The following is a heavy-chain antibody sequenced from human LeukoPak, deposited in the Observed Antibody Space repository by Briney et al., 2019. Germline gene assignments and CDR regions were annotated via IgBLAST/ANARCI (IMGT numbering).Heavy chain of an antibody. J-gene: IGHJ4*02. V-gene: IGHV3-7*01. D-gene: IGHD3-22*01. Sequence: GGSLRLSCAASGFTFRSYWMSWARQAPGKGLEWVANIKQDGSEKYYVDSVKGRFTISRDNAKNSLYLQMNSLRAEDTAVYYCARGGDYYDSSGYYWGDYWGQGTLVTVSS. CDR2: IKQDGSEK. CDR3: ARGGDYYDSSGYYWGDY. CDR1: GFTFRSYW.